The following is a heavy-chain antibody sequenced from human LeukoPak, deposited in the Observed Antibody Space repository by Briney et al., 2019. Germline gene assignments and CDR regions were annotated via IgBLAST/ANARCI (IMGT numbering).Heavy chain of an antibody. D-gene: IGHD3-3*01. Sequence: SETLSLTCTVSGGSISSGSYYWSWIRQPPGKGLEWIGYIYYSGSTYYNPSLKSRVTISVDTSKNQFSLKLSSVTAADTAVYYCAREVGLEWLLYGAFDIWGQGTMVTVSS. CDR3: AREVGLEWLLYGAFDI. V-gene: IGHV4-30-4*08. J-gene: IGHJ3*02. CDR1: GGSISSGSYY. CDR2: IYYSGST.